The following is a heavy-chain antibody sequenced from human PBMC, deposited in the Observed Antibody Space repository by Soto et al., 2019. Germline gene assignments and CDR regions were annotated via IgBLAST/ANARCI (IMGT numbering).Heavy chain of an antibody. Sequence: EVQVVESGGGLIQPGGSLRLSCAASGLTVSNAYMAWVRQAPGMGLEWVSVIYDNGTTSYADSMKGRFTISRDTSTNALYLQMDGQRAEDAVVYYCVRPLQSGRNYGLDVRGQGNTVTVSS. V-gene: IGHV3-53*01. CDR2: IYDNGTT. D-gene: IGHD3-10*01. J-gene: IGHJ6*02. CDR3: VRPLQSGRNYGLDV. CDR1: GLTVSNAY.